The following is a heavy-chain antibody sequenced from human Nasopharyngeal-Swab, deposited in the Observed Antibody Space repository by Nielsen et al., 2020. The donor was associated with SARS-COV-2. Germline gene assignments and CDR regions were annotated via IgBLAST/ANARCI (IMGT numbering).Heavy chain of an antibody. V-gene: IGHV4-34*01. CDR2: VNHSGNT. J-gene: IGHJ6*02. CDR3: ARGPNCSGGSCYQFLAYYYYHGVDV. Sequence: SETLSLTCAVYGGYFSSYSWSWIRQPPGKGLEWIGEVNHSGNTNYNPSLKSRVTVSVDTSKNQFSLKLNSVTAADTAVYYCARGPNCSGGSCYQFLAYYYYHGVDVWGQGTTVTVSS. D-gene: IGHD2-15*01. CDR1: GGYFSSYS.